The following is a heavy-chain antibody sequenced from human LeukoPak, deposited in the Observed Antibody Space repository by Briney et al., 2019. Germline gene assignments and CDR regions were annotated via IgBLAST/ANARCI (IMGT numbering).Heavy chain of an antibody. V-gene: IGHV3-23*01. D-gene: IGHD2-2*01. CDR3: AKKYGQIPSFDY. Sequence: GGSLRLSCAASGFIFSRNAMSWVRQAPGKGPEWVSGITGSGGSTDSADSVKGRFTISRDNSKNTLYLQMNSLRVEDTAVYYCAKKYGQIPSFDYWGQGTLVTVSS. J-gene: IGHJ4*02. CDR1: GFIFSRNA. CDR2: ITGSGGST.